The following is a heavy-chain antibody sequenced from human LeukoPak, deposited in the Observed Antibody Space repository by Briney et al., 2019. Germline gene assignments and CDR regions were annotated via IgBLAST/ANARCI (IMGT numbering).Heavy chain of an antibody. CDR3: ARVSRKGFDY. Sequence: GGSLRLSCAASGFTFSSYEMNWVRQAPGKGLEWISYISSSGTTIYYADSVKGRFTISRDNAENSLYLQMNSLRAEDTAVYYCARVSRKGFDYWGQGTLVTVSS. V-gene: IGHV3-48*03. CDR1: GFTFSSYE. J-gene: IGHJ4*01. D-gene: IGHD1-14*01. CDR2: ISSSGTTI.